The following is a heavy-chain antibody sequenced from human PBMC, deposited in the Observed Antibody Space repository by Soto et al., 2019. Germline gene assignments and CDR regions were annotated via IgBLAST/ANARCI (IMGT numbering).Heavy chain of an antibody. CDR1: GGSLSDSF. Sequence: QVQLQQWGAGLLKPSETLSLTCTVSGGSLSDSFWNWIRQPPGKGLEWIGEIHHSGISNYNPSLKSQVTMSAATSKNPFSLTMPSVTAADTAVYSCAVTGTYNWFDPWGQGTLVTVSS. D-gene: IGHD7-27*01. V-gene: IGHV4-34*01. CDR3: AVTGTYNWFDP. J-gene: IGHJ5*02. CDR2: IHHSGIS.